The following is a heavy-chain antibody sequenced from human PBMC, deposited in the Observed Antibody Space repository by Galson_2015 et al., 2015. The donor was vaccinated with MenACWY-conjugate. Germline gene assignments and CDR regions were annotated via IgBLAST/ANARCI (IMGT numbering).Heavy chain of an antibody. J-gene: IGHJ6*02. Sequence: SLRLSCAASGFTFSSYGMHWVRQAPGKGLEWVAVISYDGSNKYYADSVKGQFTISRDNSKNTLYLQMNSLRAEDTAVYYCAKGGLWYSSGWYSNYYYYGMDVWGQGTTVTVSS. CDR2: ISYDGSNK. V-gene: IGHV3-30*18. CDR3: AKGGLWYSSGWYSNYYYYGMDV. CDR1: GFTFSSYG. D-gene: IGHD6-19*01.